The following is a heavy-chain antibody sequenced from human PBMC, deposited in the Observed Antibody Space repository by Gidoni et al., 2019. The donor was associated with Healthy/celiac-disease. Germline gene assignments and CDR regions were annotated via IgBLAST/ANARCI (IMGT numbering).Heavy chain of an antibody. CDR1: GYSISSGYY. D-gene: IGHD2-8*01. Sequence: QVQLQESGPGLVKPSETLSLTCTVSGYSISSGYYWGWIRQPPGKGLEWIGSISHSGSTYYNPSLKSGVTRSVDTSKNQFSLKLSSVTAADTAVYYGARDRPRGYCTNGVCYDAFDIWGHGTMVTVSS. J-gene: IGHJ3*02. CDR3: ARDRPRGYCTNGVCYDAFDI. V-gene: IGHV4-38-2*02. CDR2: ISHSGST.